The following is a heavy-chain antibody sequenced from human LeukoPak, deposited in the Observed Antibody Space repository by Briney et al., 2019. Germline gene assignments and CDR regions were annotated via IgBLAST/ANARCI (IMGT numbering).Heavy chain of an antibody. V-gene: IGHV3-23*01. Sequence: PGGSLRLSCSASQFTFSYYAMTWVRQAPGKGLECVSGVSGSGDYTYYADSVKGRFTISRDNSKNTLYLQMNSLRVEDTAVYYCATEIYAYGSRGFDYWGQGTLVTVSS. CDR3: ATEIYAYGSRGFDY. D-gene: IGHD3-10*01. J-gene: IGHJ4*02. CDR1: QFTFSYYA. CDR2: VSGSGDYT.